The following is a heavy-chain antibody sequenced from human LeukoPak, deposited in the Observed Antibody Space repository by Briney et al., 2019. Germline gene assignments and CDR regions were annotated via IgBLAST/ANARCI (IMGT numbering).Heavy chain of an antibody. CDR3: ARAYYYYGSGGYYYYMDV. Sequence: NPSETLSFTCTVSGGSISSHYWSWIRQPPGKGLEWIGYIYYSGSTNYNPSLKSRVTISVDTSKNQFSLKLISVTAADTAVYYCARAYYYYGSGGYYYYMDVWGKGTTVTVSS. CDR1: GGSISSHY. J-gene: IGHJ6*03. D-gene: IGHD3-10*01. CDR2: IYYSGST. V-gene: IGHV4-59*11.